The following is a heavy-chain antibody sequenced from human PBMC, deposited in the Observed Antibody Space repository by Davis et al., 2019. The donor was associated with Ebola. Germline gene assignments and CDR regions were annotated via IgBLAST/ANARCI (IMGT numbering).Heavy chain of an antibody. D-gene: IGHD5-12*01. CDR3: ARDIVATINWGIDY. CDR1: GFTFSSYS. CDR2: ISSSSSTI. J-gene: IGHJ4*02. Sequence: GESLKISCAASGFTFSSYSMNWVRQAPGKGLEWVSYISSSSSTIYYADSVKGRFTISRDNAKNSLYLQMNSLRDEDTAVYYCARDIVATINWGIDYWGQGTLVTVSS. V-gene: IGHV3-48*02.